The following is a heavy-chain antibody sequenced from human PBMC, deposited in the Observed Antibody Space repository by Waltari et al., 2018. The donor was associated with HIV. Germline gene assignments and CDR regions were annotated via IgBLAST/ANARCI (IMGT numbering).Heavy chain of an antibody. V-gene: IGHV3-48*04. CDR2: ISSTSNTI. CDR1: GFTCSSYS. J-gene: IGHJ6*02. D-gene: IGHD2-15*01. Sequence: EVQLVESGGGLVQPGGSLRLSCAAPGFTCSSYSMNWVRQAPGKGLEWVSYISSTSNTIYYADSVKGRFTVSRDNAKNSLSLQMNSLRAEDTAVYFCAKEVVALPHYYYYGLDVWGQGTTVTVSS. CDR3: AKEVVALPHYYYYGLDV.